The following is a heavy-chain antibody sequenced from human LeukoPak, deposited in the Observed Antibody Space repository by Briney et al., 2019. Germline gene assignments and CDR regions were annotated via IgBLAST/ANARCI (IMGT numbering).Heavy chain of an antibody. D-gene: IGHD1-26*01. CDR2: ISYDGSNK. J-gene: IGHJ6*02. CDR3: ARPPREGYYYYYGMDV. Sequence: PGGSLRLSCAASGFTFSSYAMHWVRQAPGKGLEWVAVISYDGSNKYYADSVKGRFTISRDNSKNMLYLQMNSLRAEDTAVYYCARPPREGYYYYYGMDVWGQGTTVTVSS. V-gene: IGHV3-30-3*01. CDR1: GFTFSSYA.